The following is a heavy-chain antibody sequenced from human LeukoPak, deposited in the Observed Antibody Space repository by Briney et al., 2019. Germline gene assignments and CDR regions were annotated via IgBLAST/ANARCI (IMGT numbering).Heavy chain of an antibody. CDR2: ISHDGSNK. CDR1: GFTFSSYA. J-gene: IGHJ4*02. V-gene: IGHV3-30*04. D-gene: IGHD3-3*02. Sequence: GRSLRLSCAASGFTFSSYAMHWVRQAPGKGLEWLAVISHDGSNKYYADSVKGRFTISRDNSKNTLYLQMNSLRADDTAVYYCARDIAFGGTRPPDYWGQGTLVTVSS. CDR3: ARDIAFGGTRPPDY.